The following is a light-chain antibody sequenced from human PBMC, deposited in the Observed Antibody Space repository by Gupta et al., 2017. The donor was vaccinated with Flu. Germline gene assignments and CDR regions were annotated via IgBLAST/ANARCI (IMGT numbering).Light chain of an antibody. CDR2: DDS. CDR3: QVWNPSTSSSWV. V-gene: IGLV3-21*03. CDR1: NIESKS. J-gene: IGLJ3*02. Sequence: KTARSTCGGNNIESKSVHWYQHKPGHAPGLVVYDDSARPSGLPERFSGSNSGDTATLTISRVDAGDEADFYCQVWNPSTSSSWVFGGGTKLTVL.